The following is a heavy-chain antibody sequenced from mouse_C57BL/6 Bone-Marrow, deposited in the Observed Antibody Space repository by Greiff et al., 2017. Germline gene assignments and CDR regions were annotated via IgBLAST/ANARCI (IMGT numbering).Heavy chain of an antibody. CDR3: ARQEGWLRRAYYYAMDY. CDR2: ISNGGGST. J-gene: IGHJ4*01. Sequence: EVQLVESGGGLVQPGGSLKLSCAASGFTFSDYYMYWVRQTPEKRLEWVAYISNGGGSTYYPDTVKGRFTISRDNAKNTLYLQMGRLKSKDTAMYYCARQEGWLRRAYYYAMDYWGQGTSVTVSA. CDR1: GFTFSDYY. V-gene: IGHV5-12*01. D-gene: IGHD2-2*01.